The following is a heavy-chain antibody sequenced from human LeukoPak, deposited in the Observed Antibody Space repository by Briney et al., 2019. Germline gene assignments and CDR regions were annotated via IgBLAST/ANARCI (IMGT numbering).Heavy chain of an antibody. CDR2: IYYSGST. CDR3: ARVFGVARWFDP. CDR1: GGSISSGEYY. Sequence: SETLSLTCTVSGGSISSGEYYWSWIRQPPGKGLEWIGYIYYSGSTYYNPSLKSRVTISVDTSKNQFSLKLSSVTAADTAVYYCARVFGVARWFDPWGQGTLVTVSS. V-gene: IGHV4-30-4*01. D-gene: IGHD3-3*01. J-gene: IGHJ5*02.